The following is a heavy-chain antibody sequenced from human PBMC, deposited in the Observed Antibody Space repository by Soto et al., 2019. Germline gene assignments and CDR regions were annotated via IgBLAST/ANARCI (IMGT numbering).Heavy chain of an antibody. V-gene: IGHV3-11*05. CDR1: EFTFSDYY. J-gene: IGHJ6*02. D-gene: IGHD3-9*01. Sequence: QAQLLQSGGGLVKPGGSLRLSCAASEFTFSDYYIGWIRQAPGKGLEWIAYIGRRGNYTNYADSVEGRFTISRDNAKNSVYLQMNSLRVEDTATYFCARDSDKIATTGYYGMDVWGQGTTVIVSS. CDR2: IGRRGNYT. CDR3: ARDSDKIATTGYYGMDV.